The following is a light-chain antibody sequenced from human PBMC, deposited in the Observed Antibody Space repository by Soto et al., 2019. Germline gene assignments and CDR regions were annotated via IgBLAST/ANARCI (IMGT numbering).Light chain of an antibody. J-gene: IGKJ5*01. CDR2: GAS. CDR1: QSVSSN. Sequence: DIVMTQSPGSLSVSPGERVTLSCRASQSVSSNLAWYQQKPGQAPRLLIYGASTRAAGIPARFSGSGSGTDFTLTISSLEPEDSAVYYCQQRNIWPPVTFGQGTRLEIK. V-gene: IGKV3D-15*01. CDR3: QQRNIWPPVT.